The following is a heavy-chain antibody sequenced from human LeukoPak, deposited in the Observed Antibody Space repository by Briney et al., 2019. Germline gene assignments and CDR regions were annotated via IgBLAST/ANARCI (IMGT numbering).Heavy chain of an antibody. Sequence: GGSLRLSCAASGFTFSSYAMTWVRQGPGEGLEWVSSIVGSGRRTHYADSVTARFAISRDNSENTLYLQMNSLRAEDTAVYYCARFGPGTSASDYWGQGTLVTVSS. D-gene: IGHD3-10*01. J-gene: IGHJ4*02. CDR2: IVGSGRRT. CDR3: ARFGPGTSASDY. V-gene: IGHV3-23*01. CDR1: GFTFSSYA.